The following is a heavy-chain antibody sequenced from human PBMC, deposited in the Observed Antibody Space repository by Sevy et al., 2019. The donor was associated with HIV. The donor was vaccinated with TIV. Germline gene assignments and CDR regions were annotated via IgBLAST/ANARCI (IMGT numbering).Heavy chain of an antibody. CDR2: IYYSGNS. J-gene: IGHJ4*02. D-gene: IGHD3-16*01. V-gene: IGHV4-30-4*01. CDR3: ARNRGPWVHFDN. CDR1: GGSISNPDYY. Sequence: SETLSLTCTVSGGSISNPDYYWSWIRQPPGKGLEWIGYIYYSGNSYFSPSLKSRVTISIDTSKNQFSLKLNSVTAVDTAVYYCARNRGPWVHFDNWGQRTLVTVSS.